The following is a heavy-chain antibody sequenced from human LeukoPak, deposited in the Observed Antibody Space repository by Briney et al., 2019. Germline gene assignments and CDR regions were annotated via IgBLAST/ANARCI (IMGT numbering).Heavy chain of an antibody. J-gene: IGHJ5*02. CDR1: GGSISSGSYY. CDR2: IYTSGST. CDR3: ARAIPHTGGSNWFDP. D-gene: IGHD2-2*02. V-gene: IGHV4-61*02. Sequence: SQTLSLTCTVSGGSISSGSYYWSWIRQPAGKGLEWIGRIYTSGSTNYNPSLKSRVTISVDTSKNQFSLKLSSVTAADTAVYYCARAIPHTGGSNWFDPWGQGTLVTVSS.